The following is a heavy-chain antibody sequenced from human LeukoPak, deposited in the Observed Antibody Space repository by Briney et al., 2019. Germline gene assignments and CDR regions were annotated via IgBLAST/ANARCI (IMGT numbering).Heavy chain of an antibody. V-gene: IGHV3-30*18. J-gene: IGHJ4*02. Sequence: GGSLRLSCAASGFTFSSYCMHSVRQAPGKGLEWVAVISYDGSNKYYADSVKGRFTIYRDNSKNTLYLQMNSLRAEDTAVYYCAKDRPPTDYWGQGTLVTVSS. CDR3: AKDRPPTDY. CDR1: GFTFSSYC. CDR2: ISYDGSNK.